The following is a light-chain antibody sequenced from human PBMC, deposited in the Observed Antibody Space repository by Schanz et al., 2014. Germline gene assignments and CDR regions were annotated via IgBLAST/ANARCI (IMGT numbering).Light chain of an antibody. J-gene: IGLJ2*01. CDR1: SSDVGVYNY. CDR2: DVS. Sequence: QSALTQPRSVSGSPGQSVTISCTGTSSDVGVYNYVSWYQQYPGKAPKLMIYDVSKRPSGVPDRFSASKSGSTASLTISGLQAEDEADYYCCSYAGSYTLVFGGGTKLTVL. V-gene: IGLV2-11*01. CDR3: CSYAGSYTLV.